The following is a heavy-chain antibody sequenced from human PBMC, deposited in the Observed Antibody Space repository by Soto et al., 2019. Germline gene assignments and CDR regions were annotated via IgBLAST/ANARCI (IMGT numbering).Heavy chain of an antibody. J-gene: IGHJ5*02. V-gene: IGHV1-8*01. Sequence: GASVKVSCKASGYTFTSYDIYWARQATGQGLEWMGWMNPNSGNTGYAQKFQGRVTMTRNTSISTAYMELSSLRSEDTAVYYCARHPYGSGPNWFDPWGQGTLVTVSS. CDR2: MNPNSGNT. D-gene: IGHD3-10*01. CDR3: ARHPYGSGPNWFDP. CDR1: GYTFTSYD.